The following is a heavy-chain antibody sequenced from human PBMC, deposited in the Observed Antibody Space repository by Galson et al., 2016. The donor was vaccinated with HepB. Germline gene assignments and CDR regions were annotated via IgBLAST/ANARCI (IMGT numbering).Heavy chain of an antibody. J-gene: IGHJ4*02. CDR1: GFTINNNY. CDR3: AAGNYVVVD. Sequence: SLRLSCAVSGFTINNNYMSWVRQAPGKGLEWVSLIYSGGRTDYADSAKGRFTISRDNSKNTLYLQMNSLRAEDTAVYYCAAGNYVVVDWGQGTLVTVSS. D-gene: IGHD2-15*01. CDR2: IYSGGRT. V-gene: IGHV3-53*01.